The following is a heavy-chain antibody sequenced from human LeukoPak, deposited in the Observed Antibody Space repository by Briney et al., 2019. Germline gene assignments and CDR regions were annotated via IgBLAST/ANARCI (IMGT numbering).Heavy chain of an antibody. Sequence: PGGSLRLSCAASGFTFSSYGMHWVRQAPGKGLEWVAVISYDGSKKYYADSVKGRFTISRDNSKNTLYLQMNSLRPEDTAVYYCAKDFWTYGSGSSVDCWGQGTLVTVSS. J-gene: IGHJ4*02. CDR2: ISYDGSKK. V-gene: IGHV3-30*18. D-gene: IGHD3-10*01. CDR1: GFTFSSYG. CDR3: AKDFWTYGSGSSVDC.